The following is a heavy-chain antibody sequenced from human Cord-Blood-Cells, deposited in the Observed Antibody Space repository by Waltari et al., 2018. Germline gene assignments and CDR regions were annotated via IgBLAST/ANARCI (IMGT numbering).Heavy chain of an antibody. CDR2: ISSSSSYI. D-gene: IGHD6-13*01. V-gene: IGHV3-21*01. Sequence: EVQLVESGGGLVKPGGSLRLSCAASGFTFSSYSLSWVRPAPGKGMEWVSSISSSSSYIYYADSVKGRFTISRDNAKNSLYLQMNSLRAEDTAVYYCARDGSYSSSWYAFDIWGQGTMVTVSS. CDR1: GFTFSSYS. CDR3: ARDGSYSSSWYAFDI. J-gene: IGHJ3*02.